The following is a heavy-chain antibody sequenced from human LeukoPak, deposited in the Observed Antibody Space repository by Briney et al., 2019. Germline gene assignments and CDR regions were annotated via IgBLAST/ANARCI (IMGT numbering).Heavy chain of an antibody. CDR1: GGSISSYY. J-gene: IGHJ5*02. D-gene: IGHD3-16*01. Sequence: SETLSLTCTVSGGSISSYYWSWIRQPPGEGLEWIGYIYYSGSTNYNPSLKSRVTISVDTSKNQFSLKLSSVTAADTAVYYCARSLTKGVMTRFDPWGQGTLVTVSS. CDR2: IYYSGST. V-gene: IGHV4-59*01. CDR3: ARSLTKGVMTRFDP.